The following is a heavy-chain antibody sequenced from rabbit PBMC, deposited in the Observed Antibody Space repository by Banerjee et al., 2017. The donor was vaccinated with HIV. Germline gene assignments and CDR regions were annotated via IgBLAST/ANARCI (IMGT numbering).Heavy chain of an antibody. CDR1: GVSFSSYYY. V-gene: IGHV1S45*01. CDR3: ARVGAVSNNYNGGAFDP. D-gene: IGHD8-1*01. CDR2: IYTGSSGRT. Sequence: QEQLEESGGDLVKPGAFLTLTCTASGVSFSSYYYMCWVRQAPEKGLEWIACIYTGSSGRTYYASWAKGRFTISKASSTTVTLQMTSLTAADTATYFCARVGAVSNNYNGGAFDPWGQGTLVTVS. J-gene: IGHJ2*01.